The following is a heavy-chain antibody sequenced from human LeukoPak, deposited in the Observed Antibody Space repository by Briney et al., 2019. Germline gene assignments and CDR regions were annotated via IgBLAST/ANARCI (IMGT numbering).Heavy chain of an antibody. CDR2: INPSGGST. J-gene: IGHJ4*02. CDR3: ARENMVGTTRSYEDY. CDR1: GYTFTSYY. Sequence: ASVKVSCKASGYTFTSYYMHWVRQAPGQGLEWMGIINPSGGSTSYAQKFQGRVTMTTDTSTSTAYMELRSLRSDDTAVYYCARENMVGTTRSYEDYWGQGTLVTVSS. D-gene: IGHD3-16*01. V-gene: IGHV1-46*01.